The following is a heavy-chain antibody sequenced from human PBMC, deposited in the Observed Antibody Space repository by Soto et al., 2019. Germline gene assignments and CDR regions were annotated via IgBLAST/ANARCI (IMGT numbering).Heavy chain of an antibody. CDR2: AHSSGTT. J-gene: IGHJ6*02. Sequence: PSETLSLTCNVSYGSISNYYCTWARQTPGKGLEWIAFAHSSGTTSSKASLKSRVTISVDTSKSQFYLRLRSVTAADTGVYYCARALSDMDYALDVSGQGTIVTVCS. V-gene: IGHV4-59*12. CDR3: ARALSDMDYALDV. D-gene: IGHD2-15*01. CDR1: YGSISNYY.